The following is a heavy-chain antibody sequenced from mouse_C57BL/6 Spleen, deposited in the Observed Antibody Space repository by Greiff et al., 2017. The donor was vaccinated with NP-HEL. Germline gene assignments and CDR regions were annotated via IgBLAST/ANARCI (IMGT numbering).Heavy chain of an antibody. CDR3: ARPVPYYAMDY. Sequence: EVQLQQSGPELVKPGASVKISCKASGYTFTDYYMNWVKQSHGKSLEWIGDINPNNGGTSYNQKFKGKATLTVDKSSSTAYMELRSLTSEDSAVYYCARPVPYYAMDYWGQGTSVTVSS. CDR1: GYTFTDYY. J-gene: IGHJ4*01. V-gene: IGHV1-26*01. D-gene: IGHD1-1*01. CDR2: INPNNGGT.